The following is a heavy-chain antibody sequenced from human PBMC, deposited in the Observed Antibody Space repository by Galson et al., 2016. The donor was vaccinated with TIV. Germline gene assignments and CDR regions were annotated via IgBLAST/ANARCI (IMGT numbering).Heavy chain of an antibody. CDR2: ISSSGDNK. V-gene: IGHV3-11*01. Sequence: SLRLSCAASGFTFSDYFMTWIRQAPGKGLEWVSYISSSGDNKYYADSVKGRFTISRDNAKNSLYLQLNNLRAEDTAVYFCASERRYDWNFFYYYYIDVWGKGTTVTVSS. D-gene: IGHD1-7*01. J-gene: IGHJ6*03. CDR3: ASERRYDWNFFYYYYIDV. CDR1: GFTFSDYF.